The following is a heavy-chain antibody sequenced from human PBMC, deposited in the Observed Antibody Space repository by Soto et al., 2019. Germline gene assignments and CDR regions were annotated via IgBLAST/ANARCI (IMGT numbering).Heavy chain of an antibody. V-gene: IGHV3-23*01. CDR3: AKGLLKYDY. CDR1: GFTFKNHP. D-gene: IGHD2-21*01. J-gene: IGHJ4*02. Sequence: PGGSLRLSCAASGFTFKNHPMTWVRQAPGQGLEYVSSITASGSKQFYADSVRGRFTISRDNSKNTLFLQMSSLRAEDTALYYCAKGLLKYDYWGQGTLVTVSS. CDR2: ITASGSKQ.